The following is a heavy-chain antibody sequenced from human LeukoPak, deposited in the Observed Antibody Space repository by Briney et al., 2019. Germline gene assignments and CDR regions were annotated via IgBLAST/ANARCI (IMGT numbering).Heavy chain of an antibody. J-gene: IGHJ4*02. Sequence: SETLSLTCAVSGYSISSIYFWGWIRQPPGKGLEYIGNIHHSGTTYYNPSLKSRVTISIDTSKHQFSLKLSSVTAADTAVYYCARVRYYDDRGYYYDFDSWGQGTLVTVSS. CDR2: IHHSGTT. D-gene: IGHD3-22*01. CDR1: GYSISSIYF. V-gene: IGHV4-38-2*01. CDR3: ARVRYYDDRGYYYDFDS.